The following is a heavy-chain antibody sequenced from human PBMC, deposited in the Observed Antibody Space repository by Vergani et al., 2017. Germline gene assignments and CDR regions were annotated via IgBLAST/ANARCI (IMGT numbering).Heavy chain of an antibody. J-gene: IGHJ3*02. V-gene: IGHV1-46*03. Sequence: QVQLVQSGAEVKKHGASVKVYCKASGYSVTRDYMHWVRQAHGQGLEWRGIINPSGGSTSYAKKFQGRVTMTRDTSTSTVYMELSSLRSEDTAVYYCARVQWLGIPQGAFDIWGQGTMVTVSS. CDR1: GYSVTRDY. CDR3: ARVQWLGIPQGAFDI. CDR2: INPSGGST. D-gene: IGHD6-19*01.